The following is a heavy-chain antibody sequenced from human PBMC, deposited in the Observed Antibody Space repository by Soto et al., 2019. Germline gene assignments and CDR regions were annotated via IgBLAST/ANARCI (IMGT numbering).Heavy chain of an antibody. J-gene: IGHJ4*02. CDR1: GFTFSSYS. CDR3: ARPKDYDDCLDL. D-gene: IGHD3-22*01. Sequence: PGGSLRLSCAASGFTFSSYSMNWVRQAPGKGLEWVSYISSSSSNIYYADSVKGRFTISRDNAKNSLYLQMNSLRAEDTAVYYCARPKDYDDCLDLWGQGTLLTVSS. V-gene: IGHV3-48*01. CDR2: ISSSSSNI.